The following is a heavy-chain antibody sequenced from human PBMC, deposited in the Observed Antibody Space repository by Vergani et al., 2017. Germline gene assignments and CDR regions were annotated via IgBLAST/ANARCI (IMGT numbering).Heavy chain of an antibody. J-gene: IGHJ4*02. CDR3: ARHVSHTAGDY. V-gene: IGHV4-39*01. CDR1: GVSIISSSYY. D-gene: IGHD5-18*01. Sequence: QVQLQESGPRLVKPSETLSLTCSVSGVSIISSSYYWVWVRQPPGKGLEWVGNIYYNGGTDYNPSLKSRVTISVDPSKTHFSLKLNSVTAADTAVYYCARHVSHTAGDYWGQGTLVTVSS. CDR2: IYYNGGT.